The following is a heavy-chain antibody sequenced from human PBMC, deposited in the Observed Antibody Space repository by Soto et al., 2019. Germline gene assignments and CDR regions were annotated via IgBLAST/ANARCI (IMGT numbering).Heavy chain of an antibody. J-gene: IGHJ6*02. Sequence: GESLKISCKGSGYSFTIYWISWVRQMPGKGLEWMGRIDPSDSYTNYSPSFQGHVTISADKSISTAYLQWSSLKASDTAMYYCARGFWSGYLYYYYYGMDVWGQGTTVTVSS. CDR3: ARGFWSGYLYYYYYGMDV. V-gene: IGHV5-10-1*01. CDR2: IDPSDSYT. D-gene: IGHD3-3*01. CDR1: GYSFTIYW.